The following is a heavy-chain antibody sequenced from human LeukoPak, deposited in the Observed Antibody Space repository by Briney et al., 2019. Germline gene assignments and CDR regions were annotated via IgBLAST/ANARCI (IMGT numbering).Heavy chain of an antibody. D-gene: IGHD2-2*02. CDR1: GFTFSSYG. CDR3: AKDGVRYCSSTSCYTFFDY. Sequence: GGSLRLSCAASGFTFSSYGMHWVRQAPGKGLEWVAVISYDGSNKYYADSVKGRLTISRDNSKNTLYLQMNSLRAEDTAVYYCAKDGVRYCSSTSCYTFFDYWGQGTLVTVSS. J-gene: IGHJ4*02. CDR2: ISYDGSNK. V-gene: IGHV3-30*18.